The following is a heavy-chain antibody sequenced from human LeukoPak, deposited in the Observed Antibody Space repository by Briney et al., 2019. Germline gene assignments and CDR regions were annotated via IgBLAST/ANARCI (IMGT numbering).Heavy chain of an antibody. CDR2: ISSSSSYI. D-gene: IGHD6-13*01. CDR1: GFTFSSYS. Sequence: PGGPLRLSCAASGFTFSSYSMNWVRQAPGKGLEWVSSISSSSSYIYYADSVKGRFTIYRDNAKNSLYLQMNSLRAEDTAVYYCAGGEYSSSWYFPYNWFDPWGQGTLVTVSS. J-gene: IGHJ5*02. CDR3: AGGEYSSSWYFPYNWFDP. V-gene: IGHV3-21*01.